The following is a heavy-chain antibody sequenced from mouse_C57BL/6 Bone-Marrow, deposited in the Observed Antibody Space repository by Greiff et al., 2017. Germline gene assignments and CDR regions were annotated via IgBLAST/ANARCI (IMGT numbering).Heavy chain of an antibody. CDR2: IWRGGST. D-gene: IGHD1-1*01. CDR1: GFSLTSYG. V-gene: IGHV2-5*01. Sequence: QVQLKESGPGLVQPSQSLSITCTVSGFSLTSYGVHWVRQSPGKGLEWLGVIWRGGSTDYNAAFMSRLSITKDNSKSQVFFKMNSLQADDTAIYYCAKNPYGSSFYAMDYWGQGTSVTVSS. CDR3: AKNPYGSSFYAMDY. J-gene: IGHJ4*01.